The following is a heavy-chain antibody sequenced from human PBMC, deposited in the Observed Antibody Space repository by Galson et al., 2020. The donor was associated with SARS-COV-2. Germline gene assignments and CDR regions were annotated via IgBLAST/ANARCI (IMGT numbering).Heavy chain of an antibody. D-gene: IGHD2-21*02. J-gene: IGHJ2*01. Sequence: GGSLRLSCAASGFNFNTYAMNWVRQAPGKGLEWFSAISTSSSNRYYADSVKGRFTISRDNSKNTLYLQMNSLTAEDTAIYYCVTAHKSDCAGCYWYFDLWGRGTRVTVSP. V-gene: IGHV3-23*01. CDR1: GFNFNTYA. CDR3: VTAHKSDCAGCYWYFDL. CDR2: ISTSSSNR.